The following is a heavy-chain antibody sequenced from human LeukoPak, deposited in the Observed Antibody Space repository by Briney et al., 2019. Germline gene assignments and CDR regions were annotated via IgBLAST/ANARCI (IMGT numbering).Heavy chain of an antibody. J-gene: IGHJ4*02. Sequence: ASVKVSCKASGYTFTGYYMHWVRQAPGQGLEWMGWINPNSGGTNYAQKFQGRVTMTRDTSISTAYMELSRLRSDDTAVYYCARDSNCDILTGYPDYWGQGTLVTVSS. CDR2: INPNSGGT. CDR1: GYTFTGYY. D-gene: IGHD3-9*01. CDR3: ARDSNCDILTGYPDY. V-gene: IGHV1-2*02.